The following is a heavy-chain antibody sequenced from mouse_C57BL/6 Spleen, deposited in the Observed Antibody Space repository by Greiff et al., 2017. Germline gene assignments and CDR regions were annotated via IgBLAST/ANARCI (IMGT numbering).Heavy chain of an antibody. CDR1: GFTFSDYY. CDR2: INYDGSST. V-gene: IGHV5-16*01. J-gene: IGHJ2*01. Sequence: EVMLVESEGGLVQPGSSMKLSCTASGFTFSDYYMAWVRQVPEKGLEWVANINYDGSSTYYLDSLKSRFIISRDNAKNILYLQMSSLKSEDTATYYCARVPIYYYGSSYFDYWGQGTTLTVSS. D-gene: IGHD1-1*01. CDR3: ARVPIYYYGSSYFDY.